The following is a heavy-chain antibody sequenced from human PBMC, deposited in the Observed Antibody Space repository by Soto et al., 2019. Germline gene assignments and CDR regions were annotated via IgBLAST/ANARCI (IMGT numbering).Heavy chain of an antibody. D-gene: IGHD5-12*01. J-gene: IGHJ4*02. V-gene: IGHV3-21*01. CDR3: ATETSGFYFYLDF. CDR1: GFTITTYA. Sequence: GGSLRLSCEASGFTITTYAFDWVRQAPGKGLEWVSTISIGGSNIYYADSVKGRFTISRDNAKNTVFLHMNSLRAEDTAVYYCATETSGFYFYLDFWGRGTLVTVSS. CDR2: ISIGGSNI.